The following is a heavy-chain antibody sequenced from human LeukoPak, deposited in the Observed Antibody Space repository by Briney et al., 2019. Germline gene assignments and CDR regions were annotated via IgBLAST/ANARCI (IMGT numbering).Heavy chain of an antibody. CDR2: ISSSSSTI. J-gene: IGHJ4*02. CDR1: GFTFSSYS. CDR3: AKDVYYGSGREGVIDY. Sequence: GGSLRLSCAASGFTFSSYSMNWVRQAPGKGLEWVSYISSSSSTIYYADSVKGRFTISRDNAKNSLYLQMNSLRAEDTALYYCAKDVYYGSGREGVIDYWGQGTLVTVSS. V-gene: IGHV3-48*01. D-gene: IGHD3-10*01.